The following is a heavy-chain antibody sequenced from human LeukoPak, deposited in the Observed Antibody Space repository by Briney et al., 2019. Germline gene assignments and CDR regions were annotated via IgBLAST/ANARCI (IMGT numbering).Heavy chain of an antibody. J-gene: IGHJ6*03. CDR2: IRYDGSNK. CDR1: GFTFSSYG. D-gene: IGHD6-19*01. CDR3: AKCRSGSGWYYYYYYMDV. Sequence: PGGSLRLSCAASGFTFSSYGMHWVRQAPGKGLEWVAFIRYDGSNKYYADSVKGRFTISRDNSKNTLYLQMNSLRAEDTAVYYCAKCRSGSGWYYYYYYMDVWGKGTTVTISS. V-gene: IGHV3-30*02.